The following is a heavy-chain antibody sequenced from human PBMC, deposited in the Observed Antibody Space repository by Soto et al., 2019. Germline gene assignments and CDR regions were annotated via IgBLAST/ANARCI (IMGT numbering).Heavy chain of an antibody. Sequence: GGSLRLSCAASGFTFSSYAMSWVRQAPGKGLEWVSAISGSGGSTYYADSVKGRFTISRDNSKNTLYLQMNSLRAEDTAVYYCAKDGDTAMVTENPYYYYYGMDVWGQGTTVTVSS. CDR2: ISGSGGST. CDR3: AKDGDTAMVTENPYYYYYGMDV. V-gene: IGHV3-23*01. J-gene: IGHJ6*02. D-gene: IGHD5-18*01. CDR1: GFTFSSYA.